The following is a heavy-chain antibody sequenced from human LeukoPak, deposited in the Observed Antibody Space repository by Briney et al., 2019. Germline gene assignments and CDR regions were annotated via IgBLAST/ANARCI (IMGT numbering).Heavy chain of an antibody. V-gene: IGHV3-66*01. Sequence: GGSLRLSCAASGFTVSSNYMSWVRQAPGKGLEWVSVIYSGGSTYYADSVKGRSTISRDNSKNTLYLQMNSLRAEDTAVYYCARVTPLRFLEWSLWDYWGQGTLVTVSS. J-gene: IGHJ4*02. CDR3: ARVTPLRFLEWSLWDY. CDR1: GFTVSSNY. D-gene: IGHD3-3*01. CDR2: IYSGGST.